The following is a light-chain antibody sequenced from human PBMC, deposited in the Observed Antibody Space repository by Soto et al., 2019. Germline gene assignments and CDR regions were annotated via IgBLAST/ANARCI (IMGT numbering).Light chain of an antibody. V-gene: IGKV1-33*01. CDR1: KDITNY. Sequence: IQMTQSPSSLSASVGDRVTITCQASKDITNYLNWYQQKPGRAPRLLLYDASSLETGVPSRFSGSGSGTDFTLTISSLQPEDVATYYCQHYDHLPITFGQGTRLEIK. J-gene: IGKJ5*01. CDR2: DAS. CDR3: QHYDHLPIT.